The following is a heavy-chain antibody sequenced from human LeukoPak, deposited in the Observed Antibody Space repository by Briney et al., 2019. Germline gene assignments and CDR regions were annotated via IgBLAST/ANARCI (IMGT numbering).Heavy chain of an antibody. CDR2: IYYSGST. V-gene: IGHV4-30-4*01. J-gene: IGHJ5*02. D-gene: IGHD4-17*01. Sequence: PSETLSLTCTVSGGSISSGDYYWSWIRQPPGKGLEWTGCIYYSGSTYYNPSLKSRVTISVDTSKNQFSLKLSSVTAADTAVYYCARESYDYGDYDGGLNWFDPWGQGTLVTVSS. CDR3: ARESYDYGDYDGGLNWFDP. CDR1: GGSISSGDYY.